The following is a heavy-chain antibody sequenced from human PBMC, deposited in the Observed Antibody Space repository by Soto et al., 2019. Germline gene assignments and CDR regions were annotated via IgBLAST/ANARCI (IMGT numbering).Heavy chain of an antibody. Sequence: ASVKVSCKASGYTFTGYYMHWVRQAPGRGLEWMGWINPNSGGTNYAQKFQGWVTMTRDTSISTAYMELSRLRSDDTAVYYCARETWHAAAAGRYYYYGMDVWGQGTTVTVSS. J-gene: IGHJ6*02. D-gene: IGHD6-13*01. CDR2: INPNSGGT. CDR1: GYTFTGYY. CDR3: ARETWHAAAAGRYYYYGMDV. V-gene: IGHV1-2*04.